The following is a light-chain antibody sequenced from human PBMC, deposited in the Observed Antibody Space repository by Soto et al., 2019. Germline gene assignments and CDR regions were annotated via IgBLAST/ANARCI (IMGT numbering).Light chain of an antibody. CDR1: QSVSNNY. CDR3: QQYGSSGT. J-gene: IGKJ1*01. Sequence: IALSQCPVTLSLSPGERSTLSCSASQSVSNNYLALYQQKPGQAPRLLIYGASNRATGIPDRFSGSGSGTDFTLTISRLEPEDFAVYYCQQYGSSGTFGQGTKVDIK. V-gene: IGKV3-20*01. CDR2: GAS.